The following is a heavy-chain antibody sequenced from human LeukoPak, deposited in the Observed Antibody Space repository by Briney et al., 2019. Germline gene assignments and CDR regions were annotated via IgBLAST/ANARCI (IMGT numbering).Heavy chain of an antibody. Sequence: GGSLRLSCVASGFTFSSYGMHWVRQAPGRGLEWVAFIRYDGSNKYYADSVKGRFTVSRDNSKNTLYLQMNSLRAEDTAVYYCAKDFAYYDILRRSPNWFDPWGQGTLVTVSS. CDR3: AKDFAYYDILRRSPNWFDP. J-gene: IGHJ5*02. CDR1: GFTFSSYG. V-gene: IGHV3-30*02. CDR2: IRYDGSNK. D-gene: IGHD3-9*01.